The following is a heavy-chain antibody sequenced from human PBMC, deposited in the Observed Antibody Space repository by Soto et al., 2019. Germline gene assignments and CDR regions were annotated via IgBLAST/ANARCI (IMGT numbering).Heavy chain of an antibody. J-gene: IGHJ6*02. CDR1: GDTFSSYT. D-gene: IGHD2-21*02. CDR2: IIPVLGVT. V-gene: IGHV1-69*02. CDR3: ARRRYCGVDCYTQYYSGMDV. Sequence: QVQLVQSGPEVKKPGSSVRISCRSGGDTFSSYTVSWVRQTPGQGLEWMGRIIPVLGVTNYSRTFKGRMTITADQSKSHAHMELSSLKSEDTARYSCARRRYCGVDCYTQYYSGMDVWGPGTSVIVSS.